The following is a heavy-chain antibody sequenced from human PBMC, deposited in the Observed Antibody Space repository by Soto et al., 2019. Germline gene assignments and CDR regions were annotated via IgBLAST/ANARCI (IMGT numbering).Heavy chain of an antibody. Sequence: EVRLLESGGGLVQPGGSLRLSCAASGFTFSSYDMSWVRQAPGKGLEWVSGISGSGGSTYYADSVKGRFTISRDNSKNTLYLQMNSLRAEDTAVYYCAKVWVDIVVVTAIYYFDYWGQGTLVTVSS. J-gene: IGHJ4*02. D-gene: IGHD2-21*02. CDR2: ISGSGGST. V-gene: IGHV3-23*01. CDR3: AKVWVDIVVVTAIYYFDY. CDR1: GFTFSSYD.